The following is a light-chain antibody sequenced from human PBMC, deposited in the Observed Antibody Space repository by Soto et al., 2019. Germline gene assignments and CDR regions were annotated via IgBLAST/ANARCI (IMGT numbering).Light chain of an antibody. CDR1: SSNIGAGYD. J-gene: IGLJ1*01. CDR2: GNS. CDR3: QSYDSSLSGYV. Sequence: QSVLTQPPSVSGAPGQRVTISCTGSSSNIGAGYDVHWYQQLPGTAPKLLIYGNSNRPSGVPDRFSGSKSGTSASLAITGLQAEDEADHSCQSYDSSLSGYVFGTGTKLTVL. V-gene: IGLV1-40*01.